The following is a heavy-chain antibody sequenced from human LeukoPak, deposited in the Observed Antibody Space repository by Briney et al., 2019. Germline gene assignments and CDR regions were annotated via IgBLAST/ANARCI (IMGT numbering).Heavy chain of an antibody. V-gene: IGHV3-30*03. J-gene: IGHJ6*02. CDR2: ISYDGSNK. CDR3: ARDLSVRFGEPYYYYGMDV. CDR1: GFTFSSYG. Sequence: GGSLRLSCAASGFTFSSYGMHWVRQAPGKGLEWVAVISYDGSNKYYADSVKGRFTISRDNSKNTLYLQMNSLRAEDTAVYYCARDLSVRFGEPYYYYGMDVWGQGTTVTVSS. D-gene: IGHD3-10*01.